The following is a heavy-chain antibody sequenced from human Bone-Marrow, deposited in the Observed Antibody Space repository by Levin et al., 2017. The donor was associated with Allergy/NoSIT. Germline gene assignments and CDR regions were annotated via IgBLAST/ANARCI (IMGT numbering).Heavy chain of an antibody. CDR3: ARSRGLVGFGELLCDY. V-gene: IGHV1-2*02. J-gene: IGHJ4*02. CDR2: INPNSGGT. D-gene: IGHD3-10*01. Sequence: GESLKISCKASGYTFTGYYMHWVRQAPGQGLEWMGWINPNSGGTNYAQKFQGRVTMTRDTSISTAYMELSRLRSDDTAVYYCARSRGLVGFGELLCDYWGQGTLVTVSS. CDR1: GYTFTGYY.